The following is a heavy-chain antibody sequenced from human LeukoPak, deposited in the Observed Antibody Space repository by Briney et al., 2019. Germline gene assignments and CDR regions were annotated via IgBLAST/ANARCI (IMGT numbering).Heavy chain of an antibody. V-gene: IGHV4-39*07. Sequence: SETLSLTCNVSGDSISSSSYYWGWIRQPPGKGLEWIGSIYYSGSTSYNPSLKSRVTISLGTSKNQFSLKLTSVTAAYTAVYYCARKGYSISWYSPWGQGTLVTVSS. D-gene: IGHD6-13*01. CDR2: IYYSGST. CDR3: ARKGYSISWYSP. J-gene: IGHJ5*02. CDR1: GDSISSSSYY.